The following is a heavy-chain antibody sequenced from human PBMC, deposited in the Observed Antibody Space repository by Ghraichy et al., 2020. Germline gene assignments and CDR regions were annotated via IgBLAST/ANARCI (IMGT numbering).Heavy chain of an antibody. J-gene: IGHJ4*02. CDR1: GGSFSGYY. D-gene: IGHD6-25*01. V-gene: IGHV4-34*01. CDR2: INHSGST. Sequence: SETLSLTCAVYGGSFSGYYWSWIRQPPGKGLEWIGEINHSGSTNYNPSLKSRVTISVDTSKNQFSLKLSSVTAADTAVYYCASFESSSGSHWGQGTLVTVSS. CDR3: ASFESSSGSH.